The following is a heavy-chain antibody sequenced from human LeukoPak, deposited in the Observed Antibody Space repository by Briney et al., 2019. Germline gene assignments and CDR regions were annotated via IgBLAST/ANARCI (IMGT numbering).Heavy chain of an antibody. D-gene: IGHD6-6*01. CDR1: GFXFSTYG. CDR2: ISYDGSNK. V-gene: IGHV3-30*18. J-gene: IGHJ4*02. CDR3: ANILGYSSSSAVDY. Sequence: GRSLRLSCAASGFXFSTYGMHWVRQAPGKGLEWVAVISYDGSNKYYADSVKGRFTISRDNSRNTLYLQMNSLRAEDTAVYYCANILGYSSSSAVDYWGQGILVSVSS.